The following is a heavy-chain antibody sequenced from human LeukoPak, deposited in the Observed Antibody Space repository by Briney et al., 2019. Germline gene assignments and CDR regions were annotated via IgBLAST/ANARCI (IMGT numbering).Heavy chain of an antibody. V-gene: IGHV1-3*01. Sequence: ASVKVSCKASGYTFTSYAMHWVRQAPGQRLEWMGWINAGNGNTKYSQKFQGRVTITRDTSASTAYMDLRSLRSDDTAVYYCARERTYYYGSGSSDAFDMWGQGTLVTVSS. CDR3: ARERTYYYGSGSSDAFDM. J-gene: IGHJ3*02. CDR2: INAGNGNT. D-gene: IGHD3-10*01. CDR1: GYTFTSYA.